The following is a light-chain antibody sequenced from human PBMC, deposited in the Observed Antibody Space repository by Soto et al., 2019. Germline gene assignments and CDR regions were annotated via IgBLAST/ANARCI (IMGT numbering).Light chain of an antibody. CDR1: RSIGNW. Sequence: DIQMTQSPSTLSASVGDRVTITCRASRSIGNWLAWYQQKPGKAPKLLIYKASSLETGVPSRFSGSGSGTEFTLTISSLQPDDFATYYCQQYNSYSFGQGTKVDIK. V-gene: IGKV1-5*03. CDR2: KAS. CDR3: QQYNSYS. J-gene: IGKJ1*01.